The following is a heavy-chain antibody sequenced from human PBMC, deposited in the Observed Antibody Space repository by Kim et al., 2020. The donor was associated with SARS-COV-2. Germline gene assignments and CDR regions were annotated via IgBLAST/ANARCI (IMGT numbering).Heavy chain of an antibody. D-gene: IGHD2-2*01. CDR2: IRSKANSYAT. CDR3: TRHRVSRCSSTSCSTLYYYYGMDV. J-gene: IGHJ6*02. CDR1: GFTFSGSA. V-gene: IGHV3-73*01. Sequence: GGSLRLSCAASGFTFSGSAMHWVRQASGKGLEWVGRIRSKANSYATAYAASVKGRFTISRDDSKNTAYLQMNSLKTEDTAVYYCTRHRVSRCSSTSCSTLYYYYGMDVWGQGTTVTVSS.